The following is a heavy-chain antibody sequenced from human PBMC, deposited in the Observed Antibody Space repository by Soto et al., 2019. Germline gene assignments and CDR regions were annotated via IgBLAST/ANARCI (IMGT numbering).Heavy chain of an antibody. CDR2: IKGDGSSL. Sequence: EVKVVESGGGLVQPGGSLRLSCAASGFTFTTYWMHWVRQVPGKGLVWVSRIKGDGSSLSYADTVKGRLTISRDNVENTVYLRMGSLRADDTALYYCARGLKNYYGVDVWGQGTTVTVSS. CDR1: GFTFTTYW. J-gene: IGHJ6*02. CDR3: ARGLKNYYGVDV. V-gene: IGHV3-74*01.